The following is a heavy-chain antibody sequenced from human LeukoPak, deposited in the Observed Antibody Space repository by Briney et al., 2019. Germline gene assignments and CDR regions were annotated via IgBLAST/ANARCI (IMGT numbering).Heavy chain of an antibody. Sequence: SETLSLTCTLSLVSISVGGYYCSCVRQHPGECLEWSGSINYRASTYYNPSLKSRVTISIDTSKNQYSLNLSSVTAADTAVYYCARVREAAAVLDYWGQGTLVTVSS. CDR2: INYRAST. D-gene: IGHD6-13*01. V-gene: IGHV4-31*03. J-gene: IGHJ4*02. CDR3: ARVREAAAVLDY. CDR1: LVSISVGGYY.